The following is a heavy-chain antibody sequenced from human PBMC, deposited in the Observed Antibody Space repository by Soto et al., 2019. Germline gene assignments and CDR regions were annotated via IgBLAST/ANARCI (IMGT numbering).Heavy chain of an antibody. D-gene: IGHD2-2*01. V-gene: IGHV4-34*01. Sequence: NPSETLSLTCAVYGGSFSGYYWSWIRQPPGKGLEWIGEINHSGSTNYNPSLKSRVTISVDTSKNQFSLKLSSVTAADTAVYYCAYRVGQLLSPHFHWGQGTLVTVSS. CDR3: AYRVGQLLSPHFH. CDR1: GGSFSGYY. CDR2: INHSGST. J-gene: IGHJ4*02.